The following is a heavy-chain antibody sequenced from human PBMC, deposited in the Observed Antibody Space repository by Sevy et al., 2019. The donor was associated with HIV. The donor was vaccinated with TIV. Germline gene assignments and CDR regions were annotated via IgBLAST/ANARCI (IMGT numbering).Heavy chain of an antibody. CDR3: ARDSPPYTSTFSSSYV. CDR2: IKQDMSEK. CDR1: GFTFSSYW. V-gene: IGHV3-7*03. J-gene: IGHJ4*02. Sequence: GGSLRLSCAASGFTFSSYWMTWVRQAPGKGLEWVANIKQDMSEKYYADPVKGRFTISRDNARNSLYLQMNSLRADDTAVYYCARDSPPYTSTFSSSYVWGQGTLVTVSS. D-gene: IGHD6-6*01.